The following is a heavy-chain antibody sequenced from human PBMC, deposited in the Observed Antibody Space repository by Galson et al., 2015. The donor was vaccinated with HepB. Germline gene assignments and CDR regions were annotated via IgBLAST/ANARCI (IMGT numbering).Heavy chain of an antibody. CDR1: GFTFSNAW. CDR3: AKEGYASGTSAYYYMDV. V-gene: IGHV3-23*01. Sequence: SLRLSCAASGFTFSNAWMSWVRQAPGKGLEWVSALSASGVHTYYPDSVKGRFIVSRDNSKNTLFLQMSSLRADDTAVYYCAKEGYASGTSAYYYMDVWGKGTTVAVSS. J-gene: IGHJ6*03. CDR2: LSASGVHT. D-gene: IGHD3-10*01.